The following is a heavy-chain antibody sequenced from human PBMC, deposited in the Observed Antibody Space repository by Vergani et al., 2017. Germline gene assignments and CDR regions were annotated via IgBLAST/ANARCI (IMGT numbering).Heavy chain of an antibody. CDR3: GKTKGTVVGTWWFDP. CDR1: GLTLSSYG. V-gene: IGHV3-30*02. J-gene: IGHJ5*02. Sequence: QVQLVESGGGVVQPGGSMRLSCSASGLTLSSYGVHWFRQAPGRGLESVTFTRPHEDGAFYSASVRGRFTVSRDNSKNTLYLEMNRLNVDDTAIYYCGKTKGTVVGTWWFDPWGQGTPVTVSS. D-gene: IGHD1-7*01. CDR2: TRPHEDGA.